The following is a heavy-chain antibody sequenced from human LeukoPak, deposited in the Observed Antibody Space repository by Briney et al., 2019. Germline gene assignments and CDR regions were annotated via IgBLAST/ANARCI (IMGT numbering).Heavy chain of an antibody. D-gene: IGHD6-13*01. V-gene: IGHV1-18*01. J-gene: IGHJ4*02. Sequence: ASVTVSCKASGYTFTSYGISWVRQAPGQGLEWMGWISAYNGNTNYAQKLQGRVTITTDTSTSTAYMELRSLRSDDTAVYYCARDGAFEGYSSSWITFDYWGQGTLVTVSS. CDR1: GYTFTSYG. CDR3: ARDGAFEGYSSSWITFDY. CDR2: ISAYNGNT.